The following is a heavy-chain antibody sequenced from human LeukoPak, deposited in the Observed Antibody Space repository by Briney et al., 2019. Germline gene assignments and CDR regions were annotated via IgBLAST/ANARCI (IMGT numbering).Heavy chain of an antibody. CDR1: GFTFSTYW. J-gene: IGHJ4*02. Sequence: GGSLRLSCAASGFTFSTYWMSWVRQAPGKGLEWVANIKQDGSEKYYVDSVKGRFTISRDNAKSSPYLQMNSLRAEDTAVYYCASPGSAGGRWDFDYWGQGTLATVSS. D-gene: IGHD4-23*01. V-gene: IGHV3-7*01. CDR3: ASPGSAGGRWDFDY. CDR2: IKQDGSEK.